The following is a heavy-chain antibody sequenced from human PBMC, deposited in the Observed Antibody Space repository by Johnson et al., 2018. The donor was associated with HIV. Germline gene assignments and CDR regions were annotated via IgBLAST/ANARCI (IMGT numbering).Heavy chain of an antibody. J-gene: IGHJ3*02. Sequence: QVQLVESGGGLVKPGGSLRLSCAASGFTFSDYYMSWIRQAPRKGLEWLSYISSSGDTISYADSVQGRFPISRDNAKNSLSLQMNSLRAEDTAVYYCARDGPWLQSQRDAFDIWGQWTMVTVSS. CDR2: ISSSGDTI. D-gene: IGHD5-24*01. CDR3: ARDGPWLQSQRDAFDI. V-gene: IGHV3-11*04. CDR1: GFTFSDYY.